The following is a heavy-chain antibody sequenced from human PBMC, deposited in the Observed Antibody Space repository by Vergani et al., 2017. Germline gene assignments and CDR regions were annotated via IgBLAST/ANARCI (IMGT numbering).Heavy chain of an antibody. CDR3: ARMQFSGADLDGIDF. Sequence: QVTLRESGPALVKPTQTLTLTCTFPGFSLDTPGMSVNWVRQPPGKALEWLALIAWDGAQFYSAALRTRLTISRDTPQNQVVLAMTKMDPVATATYVCARMQFSGADLDGIDFWGLGTLVTVSS. CDR1: GFSLDTPGMS. V-gene: IGHV2-70*20. J-gene: IGHJ4*02. D-gene: IGHD1-26*01. CDR2: IAWDGAQ.